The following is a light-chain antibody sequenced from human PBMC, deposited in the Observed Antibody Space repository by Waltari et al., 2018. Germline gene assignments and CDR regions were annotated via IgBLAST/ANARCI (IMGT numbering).Light chain of an antibody. CDR3: CSYAGSSTVV. CDR1: SRDVGGYHY. CDR2: DVS. J-gene: IGLJ2*01. Sequence: QSALTQPASVSGSPGQSITIPCPGTSRDVGGYHYVSWYQQHPGKAPKLMIYDVSQRPSGVSNRFSGSKSGNTASLTISGLQAEDEADYYCCSYAGSSTVVFGGGTKLTVL. V-gene: IGLV2-23*02.